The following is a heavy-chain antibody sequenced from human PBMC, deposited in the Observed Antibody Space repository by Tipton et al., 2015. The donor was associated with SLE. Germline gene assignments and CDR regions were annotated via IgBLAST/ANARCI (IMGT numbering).Heavy chain of an antibody. CDR2: IYNGGAT. CDR1: GFTFSRYD. Sequence: SLRLSCKASGFTFSRYDMSWVRQTPGKGLEWVSAIYNGGATDYADSVKGRFTISGDSSNNTLYLQMNSLRLEDTAVYYCARHPFYYYYMDVWGRGTSVTVSS. CDR3: ARHPFYYYYMDV. V-gene: IGHV3-23*03. J-gene: IGHJ6*03.